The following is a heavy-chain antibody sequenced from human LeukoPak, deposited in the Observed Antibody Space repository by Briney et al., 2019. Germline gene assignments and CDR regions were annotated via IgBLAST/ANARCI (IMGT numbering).Heavy chain of an antibody. V-gene: IGHV4-34*01. CDR1: GGSISSYY. D-gene: IGHD6-13*01. CDR2: INHSGST. J-gene: IGHJ5*02. CDR3: ARVPSGAAAGTIWFDP. Sequence: SETLSLTCTVSGGSISSYYWSWIRQPPGKGLEWIGEINHSGSTNYNPSLKGRVTISVDTSKNQFSLKLSSVTAADTAVYYCARVPSGAAAGTIWFDPWGQGTLVTVSS.